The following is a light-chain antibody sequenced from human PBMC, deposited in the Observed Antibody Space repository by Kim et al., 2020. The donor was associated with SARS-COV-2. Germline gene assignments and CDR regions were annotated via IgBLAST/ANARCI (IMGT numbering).Light chain of an antibody. CDR3: QQTYITPFT. Sequence: DIQMTQSPSSVSASVGDRVTITCRTSQSISSHLNWYHQKPGRAPKLLIYAASTLQGGVPSRFSGSGSETDFTLTISSLQPEDFATYFCQQTYITPFTFGPGTKVDIK. V-gene: IGKV1-39*01. CDR2: AAS. J-gene: IGKJ3*01. CDR1: QSISSH.